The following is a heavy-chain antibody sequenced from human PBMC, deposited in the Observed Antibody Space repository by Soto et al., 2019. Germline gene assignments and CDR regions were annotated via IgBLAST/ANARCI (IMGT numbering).Heavy chain of an antibody. V-gene: IGHV3-30*18. Sequence: GGSLRLSCAASGFTFSSYGMHWVRQAPGKGLEWVAVISYDGSNKYYADSVKGRFTISRDNSKNTLYLQMNSLRAEDTAVYYCAKDRLQFDCWGQGTLVTVSS. CDR1: GFTFSSYG. D-gene: IGHD6-6*01. J-gene: IGHJ4*02. CDR2: ISYDGSNK. CDR3: AKDRLQFDC.